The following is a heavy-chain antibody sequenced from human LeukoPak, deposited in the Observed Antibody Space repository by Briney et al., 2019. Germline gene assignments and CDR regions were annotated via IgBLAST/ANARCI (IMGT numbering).Heavy chain of an antibody. CDR2: FDVIDSET. D-gene: IGHD5-18*01. CDR3: AAGRPYSLLDY. CDR1: GSSLSELS. V-gene: IGHV1-24*01. Sequence: GASVKVSCTVSGSSLSELSLYWVRQAPGKGLEWMGGFDVIDSETFYAQKFQGRVTMTEDSSTDTAYMELRSLTSDDTALYYCAAGRPYSLLDYWGQGALVTVSS. J-gene: IGHJ4*02.